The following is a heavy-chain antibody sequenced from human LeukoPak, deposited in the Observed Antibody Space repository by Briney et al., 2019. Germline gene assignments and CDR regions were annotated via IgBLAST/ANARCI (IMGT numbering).Heavy chain of an antibody. CDR1: GYTFTSYD. CDR2: MNPNSGNT. J-gene: IGHJ6*03. CDR3: ARRSPRGVYYYYYYMDV. V-gene: IGHV1-8*03. D-gene: IGHD3-10*01. Sequence: GASVKVSCKASGYTFTSYDINWVRQATGQGLEWMGWMNPNSGNTGYAQKFQGRVTITRNTSISTAYMELSSLRSEDTAVYYCARRSPRGVYYYYYYMDVWGKGTTVTVSS.